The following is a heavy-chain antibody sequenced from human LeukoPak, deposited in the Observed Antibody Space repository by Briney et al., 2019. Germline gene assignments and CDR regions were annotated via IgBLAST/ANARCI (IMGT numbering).Heavy chain of an antibody. CDR1: GGSISSSSYY. J-gene: IGHJ4*02. CDR2: IYYSGST. CDR3: ARQEVVGATGGDY. Sequence: PSETLSLTCTVSGGSISSSSYYWGWIRQPPGKGLEWIGSIYYSGSTYYNPSLKSRVTIFVDTSKNQFSLKLSSVTAADTAVYYCARQEVVGATGGDYWGQGTLVTLSS. V-gene: IGHV4-39*01. D-gene: IGHD1-26*01.